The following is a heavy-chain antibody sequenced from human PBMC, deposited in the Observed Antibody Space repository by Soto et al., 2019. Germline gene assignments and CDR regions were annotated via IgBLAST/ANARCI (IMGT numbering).Heavy chain of an antibody. J-gene: IGHJ6*02. CDR3: ATGLLNPYYYGMHV. Sequence: SETLSLTCTVSGGSISSYYWSWIRQPAGKGLEWIGRIYTSGSTNYNPSLKSRVTMSVDTSKNQFSLKLSSVTAADTAVYYCATGLLNPYYYGMHVVRQVTTVAV. CDR1: GGSISSYY. D-gene: IGHD5-18*01. V-gene: IGHV4-4*07. CDR2: IYTSGST.